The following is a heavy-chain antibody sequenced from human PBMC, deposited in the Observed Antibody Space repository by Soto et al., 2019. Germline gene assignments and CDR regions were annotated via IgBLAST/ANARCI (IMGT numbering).Heavy chain of an antibody. J-gene: IGHJ4*02. V-gene: IGHV3-21*01. D-gene: IGHD6-13*01. CDR1: GYTFSSYS. Sequence: PLGSLRLSRASSGYTFSSYSMNWVRQAPGKGLEWVSSISSSSSYIYYADSVKGRFTISRDNAKNSLYLQMNSLRAEDTAVYYCASTPIAAAAPWGQGTLVTVAS. CDR3: ASTPIAAAAP. CDR2: ISSSSSYI.